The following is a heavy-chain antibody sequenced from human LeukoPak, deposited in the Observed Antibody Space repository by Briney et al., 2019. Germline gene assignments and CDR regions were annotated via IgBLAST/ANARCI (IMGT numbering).Heavy chain of an antibody. CDR1: GFTFSSYA. V-gene: IGHV3-23*01. D-gene: IGHD3-9*01. CDR3: AKAGLRYFDWSEAIDY. J-gene: IGHJ4*02. Sequence: GGSLRLSCAASGFTFSSYAMSWVRHAPGKGLELVSAISGSGGSTYYADSVKGRFTISRDNSKNTLYLQMNSLRAEDTAVYHCAKAGLRYFDWSEAIDYWGQGTLVTVSS. CDR2: ISGSGGST.